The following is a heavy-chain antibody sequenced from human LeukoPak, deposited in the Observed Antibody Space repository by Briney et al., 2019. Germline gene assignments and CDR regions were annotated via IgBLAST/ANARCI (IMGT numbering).Heavy chain of an antibody. Sequence: PGESLKISCEGSGYTFSSYWIGWVRQMPGKGLEWMGIIWPGDSDTRYSPSFQGQVTISADKPISTAYLQWTSLKASDTAMYYCARPRPFDIWGQGTMVTVSS. V-gene: IGHV5-51*01. J-gene: IGHJ3*02. CDR3: ARPRPFDI. CDR2: IWPGDSDT. CDR1: GYTFSSYW.